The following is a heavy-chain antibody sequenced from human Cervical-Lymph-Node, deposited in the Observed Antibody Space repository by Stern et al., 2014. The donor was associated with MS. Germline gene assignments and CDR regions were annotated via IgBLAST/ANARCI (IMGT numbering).Heavy chain of an antibody. J-gene: IGHJ4*02. Sequence: QVQLQESGPGLVRPSQTLSLTCTISGASISSTSHYWSWIRQPAGKGLEWIGRIFASGSTTYNPSLKSRVGMSVDTSRHQFSLMLFSVTAADTAVYYCARGFGDPDFDYWGQGTLVTVSS. D-gene: IGHD4-17*01. CDR1: GASISSTSHY. CDR3: ARGFGDPDFDY. CDR2: IFASGST. V-gene: IGHV4-61*02.